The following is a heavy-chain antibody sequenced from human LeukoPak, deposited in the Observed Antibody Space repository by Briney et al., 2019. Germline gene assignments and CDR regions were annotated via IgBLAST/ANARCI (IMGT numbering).Heavy chain of an antibody. J-gene: IGHJ5*02. V-gene: IGHV1-2*02. D-gene: IGHD6-19*01. CDR1: GCTFTGYY. CDR2: INPNSDGT. Sequence: ASVKVSCKASGCTFTGYYMHWVRQAPGQGLEWMGWINPNSDGTNYAQKFQGRVTMTRDTSISTAYMELSRLRSDDTAVYYCARDRMPGIAVAGTNWFDPWGQGTLVTVSS. CDR3: ARDRMPGIAVAGTNWFDP.